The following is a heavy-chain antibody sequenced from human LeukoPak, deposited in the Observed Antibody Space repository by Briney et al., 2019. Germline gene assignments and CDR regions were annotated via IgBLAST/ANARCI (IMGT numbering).Heavy chain of an antibody. CDR1: GYTSTDYY. CDR2: IDPEDGET. CDR3: ATGHITGGTGFDY. V-gene: IGHV1-69-2*01. J-gene: IGHJ4*02. D-gene: IGHD1-20*01. Sequence: ASVKVSCKVSGYTSTDYYVHWEQQAPGKGLEWMGLIDPEDGETIYAEEFQGRVSITADTSTDTAYMELSSLRFDDTAVYYCATGHITGGTGFDYWGQGTLVTVSS.